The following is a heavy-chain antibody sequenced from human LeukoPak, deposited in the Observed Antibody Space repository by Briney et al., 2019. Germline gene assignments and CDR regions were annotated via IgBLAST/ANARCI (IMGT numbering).Heavy chain of an antibody. V-gene: IGHV4-59*08. Sequence: RSSETLSLTCTVSGGSINNYYWSWVRQPPGEGLEWIAYIYYSGSTNYNPSLKTRVTISVDTSKNQFSLRVNSVSAADTAVYYCARFSQYYDSTTHYLDYWGQGILVTVSS. D-gene: IGHD3-22*01. CDR3: ARFSQYYDSTTHYLDY. CDR1: GGSINNYY. CDR2: IYYSGST. J-gene: IGHJ4*02.